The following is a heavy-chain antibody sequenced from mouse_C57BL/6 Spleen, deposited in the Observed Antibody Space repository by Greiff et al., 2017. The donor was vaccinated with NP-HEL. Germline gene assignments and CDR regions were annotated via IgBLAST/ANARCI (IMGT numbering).Heavy chain of an antibody. CDR1: GYSITSGYY. CDR3: AREGDDLYYFDY. Sequence: VQLKESGPGLVKPSQSLSLTCSVTGYSITSGYYWNWIRQFPGNKLEWMGYISYDGSNNYNPSLKNRISITRDTSKNQFFLKLNSVTTEDTATYYCAREGDDLYYFDYWGQGTTLTVSS. V-gene: IGHV3-6*01. D-gene: IGHD6-1*01. CDR2: ISYDGSN. J-gene: IGHJ2*01.